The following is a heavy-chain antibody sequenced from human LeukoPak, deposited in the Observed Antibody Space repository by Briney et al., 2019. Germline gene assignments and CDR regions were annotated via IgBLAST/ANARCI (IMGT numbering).Heavy chain of an antibody. D-gene: IGHD3-3*01. CDR3: ARGYYDFWSGYYYFDY. CDR1: GYTFTGYY. J-gene: IGHJ4*02. V-gene: IGHV1-2*02. CDR2: INPNSGGT. Sequence: ASVKVSCKASGYTFTGYYMHWVRQAPVQGLEWMGWINPNSGGTNYAQKFQGRVTMTRDTSISTAYMELSRLRSDDTAVYYCARGYYDFWSGYYYFDYWGQGTLVTVSS.